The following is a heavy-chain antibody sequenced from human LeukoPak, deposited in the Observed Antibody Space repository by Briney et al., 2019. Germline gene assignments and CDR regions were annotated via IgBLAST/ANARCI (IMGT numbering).Heavy chain of an antibody. V-gene: IGHV4-31*03. CDR3: ARGWGITMVRGVIMPDAFDI. J-gene: IGHJ3*02. CDR1: GGSISSGGYY. Sequence: SETLSLTCTVSGGSISSGGYYWSWIRQHPGKGLEWIGYIYYSGSTYYNPSLKSRVTISVDTSKNQFSLKLSSVTAADTAVYYCARGWGITMVRGVIMPDAFDIWGQGTMVTVSS. CDR2: IYYSGST. D-gene: IGHD3-10*01.